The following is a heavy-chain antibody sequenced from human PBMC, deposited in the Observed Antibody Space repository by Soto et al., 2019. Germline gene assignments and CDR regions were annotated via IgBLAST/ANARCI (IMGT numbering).Heavy chain of an antibody. CDR3: AKGRYYDLYGLDV. CDR1: GFTFTSNG. J-gene: IGHJ6*02. V-gene: IGHV3-30*18. CDR2: ISFDGSNK. Sequence: QVQLVESGGGVVQPGRSLRLSCAASGFTFTSNGMHWVRQAPGKGLEWVAVISFDGSNKYYADSVKGRFTISRDNSKNTLFLQTNSLRAEDTAVFYCAKGRYYDLYGLDVWGQGTTVTVSS. D-gene: IGHD3-22*01.